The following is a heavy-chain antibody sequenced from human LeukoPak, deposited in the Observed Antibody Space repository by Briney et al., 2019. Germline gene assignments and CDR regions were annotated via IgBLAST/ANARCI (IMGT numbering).Heavy chain of an antibody. CDR1: GFSLNTLGAG. V-gene: IGHV2-5*02. Sequence: SGPTLVKPTQTLTLTCTFSGFSLNTLGAGVAWIRQPPGKALEWLALIFWDDDERYSPSLKSRLTLTKDTSKSQVVLTMTHMDPVDTGTYYCAHTHYYGSGLDHWGQGTLVTVSS. CDR2: IFWDDDE. D-gene: IGHD3-10*01. J-gene: IGHJ5*02. CDR3: AHTHYYGSGLDH.